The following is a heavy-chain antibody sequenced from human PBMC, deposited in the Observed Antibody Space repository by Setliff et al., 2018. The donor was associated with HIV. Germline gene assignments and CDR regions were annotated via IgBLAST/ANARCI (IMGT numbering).Heavy chain of an antibody. CDR3: ARGPSPLQLWLPPYDY. J-gene: IGHJ4*02. V-gene: IGHV3-23*01. D-gene: IGHD5-18*01. Sequence: RLSCAASGFTFSSYAMSWVRQAPGKGLEWVSAISPSGGSTYYADSVRGRFTISRDNSKNTLYLQMNSLRAEDTGVYYCARGPSPLQLWLPPYDYWGQGTLVTVSS. CDR1: GFTFSSYA. CDR2: ISPSGGST.